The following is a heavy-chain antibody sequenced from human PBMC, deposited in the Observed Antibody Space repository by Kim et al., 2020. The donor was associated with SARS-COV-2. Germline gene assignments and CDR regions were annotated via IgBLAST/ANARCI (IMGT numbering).Heavy chain of an antibody. CDR3: ATVVFYYDAGYFKN. D-gene: IGHD3-22*01. CDR1: GYTVTYSY. V-gene: IGHV3-66*01. CDR2: IYSGGNT. Sequence: GGSLRLSCAASGYTVTYSYMGWVRQAPGKGLEWVSFIYSGGNTIYADSVKGRLIISRDHSKNTLYLQMNSLRAGDTAVYYCATVVFYYDAGYFKNWGQGTLGIVSS. J-gene: IGHJ1*01.